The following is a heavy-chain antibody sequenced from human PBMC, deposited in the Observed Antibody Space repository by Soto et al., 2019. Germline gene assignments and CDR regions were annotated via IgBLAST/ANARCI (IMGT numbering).Heavy chain of an antibody. V-gene: IGHV3-33*01. J-gene: IGHJ4*02. CDR1: GFTFSSYG. D-gene: IGHD4-17*01. Sequence: GGSLRLSCAASGFTFSSYGMHWVRQAPGKGLEWVAVIWYDGSNKYYADSVKGRFTISRDNSKNTLYLQMNSLRAEDTAVYYCARDITVTTPMPYWGQGTLVTVSS. CDR2: IWYDGSNK. CDR3: ARDITVTTPMPY.